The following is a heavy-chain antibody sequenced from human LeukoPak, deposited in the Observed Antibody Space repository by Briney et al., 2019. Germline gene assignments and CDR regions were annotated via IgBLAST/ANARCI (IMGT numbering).Heavy chain of an antibody. D-gene: IGHD2-15*01. V-gene: IGHV3-74*01. CDR2: INREGSST. J-gene: IGHJ4*02. CDR1: GRTFSSYW. CDR3: ASRDQSCSGDTCYPIDY. Sequence: GGSLRLSCAVSGRTFSSYWMHWVRQAPGKGRVWVSRINREGSSTSYADSVKGRFTISRDNAKNTLYLQMNSLRAEDTAVYYCASRDQSCSGDTCYPIDYWGQGTLVTVSS.